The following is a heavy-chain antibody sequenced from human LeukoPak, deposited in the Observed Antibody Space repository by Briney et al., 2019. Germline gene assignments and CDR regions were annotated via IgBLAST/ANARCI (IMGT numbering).Heavy chain of an antibody. V-gene: IGHV3-7*01. CDR3: ARDLWSTVTTANYYYGMDV. D-gene: IGHD4-17*01. CDR2: IKQDGSEK. CDR1: GLTFSSYW. Sequence: GGSLRLSCAASGLTFSSYWMSWVRQAPGKGLEWVANIKQDGSEKYYVDSVKGRFTISRDNAKNSLYLQMNSLRAEDTAVYYCARDLWSTVTTANYYYGMDVWGQGTTVTVSS. J-gene: IGHJ6*02.